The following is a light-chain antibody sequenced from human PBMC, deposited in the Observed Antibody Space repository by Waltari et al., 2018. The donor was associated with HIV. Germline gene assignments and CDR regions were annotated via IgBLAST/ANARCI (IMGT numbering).Light chain of an antibody. CDR3: QSDDSSPMV. CDR1: SGNIASSY. CDR2: EDK. J-gene: IGLJ2*01. V-gene: IGLV6-57*01. Sequence: FMLTPPHSVSESPGKTVTISCIRSSGNIASSYVQWYQQRPGSYPTTVIYEDKKRPSGGQERYSGSIESSYNSASLNIPGQKTEAQADYYCQSDDSSPMVFGGGSSLTVL.